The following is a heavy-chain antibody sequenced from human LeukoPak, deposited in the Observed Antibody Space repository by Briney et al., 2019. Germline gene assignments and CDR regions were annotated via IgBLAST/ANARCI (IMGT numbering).Heavy chain of an antibody. J-gene: IGHJ6*02. V-gene: IGHV4-4*02. CDR3: ARDTGDSSGWYRGYYYYYGMDV. Sequence: SGALSLTCAVSGGSISSSNWWSWVRQPPGKGLEWIGEIYHSGSTNYNPSLKSRVTISVDKSKNQFSLKLSSVTAADTAVYYCARDTGDSSGWYRGYYYYYGMDVWGQGTTVTASS. CDR1: GGSISSSNW. D-gene: IGHD6-19*01. CDR2: IYHSGST.